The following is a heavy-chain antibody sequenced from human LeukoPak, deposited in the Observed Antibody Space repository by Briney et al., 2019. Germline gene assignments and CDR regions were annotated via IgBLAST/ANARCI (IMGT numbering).Heavy chain of an antibody. CDR1: GFTFNTYA. J-gene: IGHJ4*02. CDR2: IKQDGSEK. V-gene: IGHV3-7*03. Sequence: HPGGFLRLSCAASGFTFNTYAMTWVRQAPGKGLEWVANIKQDGSEKYYVDSVKGRFTISRDNAKNSLYLQMNSLRAEDTAVYYCARDLVNAWGQGTLVTVSS. D-gene: IGHD2/OR15-2a*01. CDR3: ARDLVNA.